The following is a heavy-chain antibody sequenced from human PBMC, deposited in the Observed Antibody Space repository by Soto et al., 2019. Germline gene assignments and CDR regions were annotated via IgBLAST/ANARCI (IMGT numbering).Heavy chain of an antibody. CDR1: GYAFSLG. CDR3: ATYYFGSGSYYRFDN. Sequence: ASVKVSCKASGYAFSLGFSWVRQAPRQGLEWMGWISASDGSTNSAQKFRGRISLTTDTSTNTAYMDLLSLTSDDTAVYFCATYYFGSGSYYRFDNWGQGTLVTVS. J-gene: IGHJ4*02. V-gene: IGHV1-18*01. D-gene: IGHD3-10*01. CDR2: ISASDGST.